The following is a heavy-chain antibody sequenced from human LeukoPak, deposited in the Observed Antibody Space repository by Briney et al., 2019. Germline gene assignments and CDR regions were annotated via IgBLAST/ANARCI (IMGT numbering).Heavy chain of an antibody. CDR1: GYTFTSYG. CDR3: ARTNAYSSGWYVTPDYYYYMDV. CDR2: ISAYNGNT. D-gene: IGHD6-19*01. V-gene: IGHV1-18*01. Sequence: GASVKVSCKASGYTFTSYGISWVRQAPGQGLEWMGWISAYNGNTNYAQKLQGRVTMTTDTSTSTAYMELRSLRSDDTAVYCCARTNAYSSGWYVTPDYYYYMDVWGKGTTVTVSS. J-gene: IGHJ6*03.